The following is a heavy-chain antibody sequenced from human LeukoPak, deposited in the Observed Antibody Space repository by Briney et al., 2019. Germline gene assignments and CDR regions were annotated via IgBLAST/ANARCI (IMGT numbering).Heavy chain of an antibody. J-gene: IGHJ4*02. CDR2: IIPIFGTA. CDR1: GGTFSSYA. Sequence: SVKVSCKASGGTFSSYAISWVRQAPGQGLEWMGGIIPIFGTANYAQKFQGRVTITADKSTSTVYMELSSLRSEDTAVYYCARDRGIVGATTWDYWGQGTLVTVSS. V-gene: IGHV1-69*06. CDR3: ARDRGIVGATTWDY. D-gene: IGHD1-26*01.